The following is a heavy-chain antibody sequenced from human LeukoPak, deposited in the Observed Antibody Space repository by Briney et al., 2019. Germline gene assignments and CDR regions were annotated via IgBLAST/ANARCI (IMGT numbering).Heavy chain of an antibody. J-gene: IGHJ4*02. CDR2: ISSSGGTK. V-gene: IGHV3-11*01. CDR3: RTTGTSPLRGDFDY. Sequence: GGSLRLSCAASGFTFSDYYMSWIRQAPGRGLEWVSYISSSGGTKYYADSVKGRFTISRDNAKNSYLQMNSLRAEDTAVYYCRTTGTSPLRGDFDYWGQGTQVTVSS. CDR1: GFTFSDYY. D-gene: IGHD4-17*01.